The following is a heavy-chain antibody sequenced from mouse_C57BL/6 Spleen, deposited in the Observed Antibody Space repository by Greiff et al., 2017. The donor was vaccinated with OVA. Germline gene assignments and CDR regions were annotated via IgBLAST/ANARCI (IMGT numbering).Heavy chain of an antibody. CDR1: GFTFSDFY. Sequence: EVKLVESGGGLVQSGRSLRLSCATSGFTFSDFYMEWVRQAPGKGLEWIAASRNKANDYTTEYSASVKGRFIVSRDTSQSILYLQMNALRAEDTAIYYCAREVDYWGQGTSVTVSS. V-gene: IGHV7-1*01. CDR2: SRNKANDYTT. J-gene: IGHJ4*01. CDR3: AREVDY.